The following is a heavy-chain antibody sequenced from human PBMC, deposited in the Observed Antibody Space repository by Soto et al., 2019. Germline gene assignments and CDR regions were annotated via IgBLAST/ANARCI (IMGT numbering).Heavy chain of an antibody. V-gene: IGHV1-69*01. CDR3: ARGPPSYSSGWYRSLDY. Sequence: KVSCKASGGTFSSYAISWVRQAPGRGLEWMGGIIPIFGTANYAQKFQGRVTITADESTSTAYMELSSLRSEDTAVYYCARGPPSYSSGWYRSLDYWGQGTLVTVSS. D-gene: IGHD6-19*01. J-gene: IGHJ4*02. CDR1: GGTFSSYA. CDR2: IIPIFGTA.